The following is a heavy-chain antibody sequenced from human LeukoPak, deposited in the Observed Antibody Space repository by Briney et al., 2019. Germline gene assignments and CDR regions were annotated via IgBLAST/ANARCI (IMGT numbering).Heavy chain of an antibody. V-gene: IGHV1-18*04. CDR3: ARDVSRLVGELLPHFDY. CDR2: ISAYNGNT. Sequence: ASVKVSCKASGYTFTSYGISWVRQAPGQGLEWMGWISAYNGNTNYAQKLQGRVTMTTDTSTSTAYMELRSLRSDDTAVYYCARDVSRLVGELLPHFDYWGQGTLVTVSS. CDR1: GYTFTSYG. D-gene: IGHD3-10*01. J-gene: IGHJ4*02.